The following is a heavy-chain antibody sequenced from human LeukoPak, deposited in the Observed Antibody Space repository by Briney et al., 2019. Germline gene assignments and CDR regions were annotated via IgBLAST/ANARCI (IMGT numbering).Heavy chain of an antibody. CDR3: ATETIGRHYDY. Sequence: GGSLRLSCTASGFTFSSCGFNWVRQAPGKGLEWVSSIGPTGTDRYYADSVRGRFTISRDNAKNSMYLQMDSLRDEDTAVYHCATETIGRHYDYWGQGTLLTVSS. D-gene: IGHD1-14*01. CDR2: IGPTGTDR. CDR1: GFTFSSCG. J-gene: IGHJ4*02. V-gene: IGHV3-21*01.